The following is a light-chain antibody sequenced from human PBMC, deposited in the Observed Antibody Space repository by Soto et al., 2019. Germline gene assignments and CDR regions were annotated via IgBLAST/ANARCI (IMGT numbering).Light chain of an antibody. Sequence: QSALTQPASVSGSPGQSITISCTGTSSDVGYSNYVSWYQQHPGKAPKLMIYEVSNRPSGVSNRFSGSKSGNTASLTISGLQAEDEADYYCSSYTSSSTLNVFGTGTKVTVL. J-gene: IGLJ1*01. CDR3: SSYTSSSTLNV. V-gene: IGLV2-14*01. CDR1: SSDVGYSNY. CDR2: EVS.